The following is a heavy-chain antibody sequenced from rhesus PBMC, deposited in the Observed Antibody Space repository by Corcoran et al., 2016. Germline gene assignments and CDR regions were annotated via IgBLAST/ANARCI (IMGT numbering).Heavy chain of an antibody. Sequence: EVQLVESGGGVVQPGGSLRLSCAASGFTFDDYAMHWVRQAPGKGLEWVSGISWSGGSTYYADAVKGRFTISRDNAKNSLYLQMGSLRAEDTALYYCAKGAVAGRPAFDYWGQGVLVTVSS. CDR2: ISWSGGST. CDR3: AKGAVAGRPAFDY. D-gene: IGHD6-37*01. J-gene: IGHJ4*01. CDR1: GFTFDDYA. V-gene: IGHV3-201*01.